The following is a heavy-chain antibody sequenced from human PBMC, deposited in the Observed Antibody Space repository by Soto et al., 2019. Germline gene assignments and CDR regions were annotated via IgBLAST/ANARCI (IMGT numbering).Heavy chain of an antibody. V-gene: IGHV4-30-2*01. CDR2: IYHSGST. CDR3: ARVTYYYDSSGYYPSNWFDP. D-gene: IGHD3-22*01. Sequence: SETLSLTCAVSGGSISSGGYSWSWIRQPPGKGLEWIGYIYHSGSTYYNPSLKSRVTISVDRSKNQFSLKLSSVTAADTAVYYCARVTYYYDSSGYYPSNWFDPWGQGTLVTV. J-gene: IGHJ5*02. CDR1: GGSISSGGYS.